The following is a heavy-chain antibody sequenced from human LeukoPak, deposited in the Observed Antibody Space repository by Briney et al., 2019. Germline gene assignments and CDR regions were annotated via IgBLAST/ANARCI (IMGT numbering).Heavy chain of an antibody. CDR3: ARDRTIVAERGVIDY. Sequence: PGGSLRLSCAASGFTFSSYAMSWVRQAPGKGLEWVAVLSYDGNIKYYADSVKGRFTISRDNSKNTLYLQMNSLRPEDTAVYYCARDRTIVAERGVIDYWGQGTLVTVSS. V-gene: IGHV3-30-3*01. CDR1: GFTFSSYA. J-gene: IGHJ4*02. D-gene: IGHD5-12*01. CDR2: LSYDGNIK.